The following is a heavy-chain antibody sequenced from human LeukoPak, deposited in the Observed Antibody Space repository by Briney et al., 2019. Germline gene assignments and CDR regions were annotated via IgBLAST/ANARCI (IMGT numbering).Heavy chain of an antibody. Sequence: PGGSLRLSCAASGFTFSSYGMHWVRQAPGKGLEWVAFIRYDGSNKYYADSVKGRFTISRDNCKNTLYLQMNSLRAEDTAVYYCAKDGPYYDSSGYYPAFDYWGQGTLVTVSS. CDR2: IRYDGSNK. CDR1: GFTFSSYG. CDR3: AKDGPYYDSSGYYPAFDY. J-gene: IGHJ4*02. D-gene: IGHD3-22*01. V-gene: IGHV3-30*02.